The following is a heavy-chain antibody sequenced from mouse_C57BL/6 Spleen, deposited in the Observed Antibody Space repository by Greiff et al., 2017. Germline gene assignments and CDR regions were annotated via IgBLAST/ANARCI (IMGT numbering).Heavy chain of an antibody. Sequence: QVQLQQPGAELVMPGASVKLSCKASGYTFTSYWMHWVKQRPGQGLEWIGEIDPSASYTNYNQKFKGKATLTVDKSSSTAYMQLSSLTSEDSAVYYCARMDSSRYYAMDYWGQGTSVTVSS. CDR1: GYTFTSYW. D-gene: IGHD1-1*01. CDR2: IDPSASYT. CDR3: ARMDSSRYYAMDY. J-gene: IGHJ4*01. V-gene: IGHV1-69*01.